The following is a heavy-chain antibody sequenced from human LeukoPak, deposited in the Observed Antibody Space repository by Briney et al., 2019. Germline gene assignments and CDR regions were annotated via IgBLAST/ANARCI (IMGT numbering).Heavy chain of an antibody. CDR3: ASLWFGETYYYGMDV. J-gene: IGHJ6*02. Sequence: SETLSLTCAVYGGSFSGYYWSWIRQPPGKGLEWIGEINHSGSTNYNPSLKSRVTISVDTSKNQFSLKLSSVTAADTAAYYCASLWFGETYYYGMDVWGQGTTVTVSS. V-gene: IGHV4-34*01. D-gene: IGHD3-10*01. CDR2: INHSGST. CDR1: GGSFSGYY.